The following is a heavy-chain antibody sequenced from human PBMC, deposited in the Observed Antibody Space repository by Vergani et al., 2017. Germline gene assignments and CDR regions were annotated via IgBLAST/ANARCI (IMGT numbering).Heavy chain of an antibody. CDR1: GYSFTSYC. D-gene: IGHD2-15*01. CDR3: ARVGYCSGGSCYSGLTESDY. V-gene: IGHV5-51*01. J-gene: IGHJ4*02. CDR2: IYPGDSDT. Sequence: EVQLVQSGAEVKKPGESLKISCKGSGYSFTSYCIGWVRQLPGKGLEWMGIIYPGDSDTRYSPSFQGQVTISADKSISTAYLQWSSLTASDTAMYYCARVGYCSGGSCYSGLTESDYWGQGTLVTVSS.